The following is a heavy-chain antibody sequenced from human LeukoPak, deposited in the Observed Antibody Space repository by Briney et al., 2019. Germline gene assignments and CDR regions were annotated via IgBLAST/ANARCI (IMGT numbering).Heavy chain of an antibody. Sequence: VLLGGSLRLSCAASGFTFRSYSMHWVRQAPGKGLEWVAVMSYDGSNKYYADSVKGRFTVSRDNSKNTLYLQMNSLRAEDTAVYYCARDKDDYEDHAVYWGQGTLVTVSS. J-gene: IGHJ4*02. D-gene: IGHD4-17*01. CDR3: ARDKDDYEDHAVY. CDR1: GFTFRSYS. V-gene: IGHV3-30-3*01. CDR2: MSYDGSNK.